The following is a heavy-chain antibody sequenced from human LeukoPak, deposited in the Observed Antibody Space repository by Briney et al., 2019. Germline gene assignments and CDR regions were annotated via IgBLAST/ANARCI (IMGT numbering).Heavy chain of an antibody. V-gene: IGHV4-34*01. CDR1: GGSFSGYY. Sequence: PSGTLSLTCAVYGGSFSGYYWSWIRQPPGKGLEWIGEINHSGSTNYNPSLKSRVTVSVDTSKNQFSLKLSSVTAADTAVYYCARGRGYSYGPPGYWGQGTLVTVSS. CDR2: INHSGST. D-gene: IGHD5-18*01. CDR3: ARGRGYSYGPPGY. J-gene: IGHJ4*02.